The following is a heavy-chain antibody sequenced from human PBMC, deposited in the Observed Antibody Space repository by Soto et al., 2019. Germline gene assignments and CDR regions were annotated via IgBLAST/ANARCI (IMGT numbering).Heavy chain of an antibody. V-gene: IGHV3-7*03. CDR1: GFTFTTYW. D-gene: IGHD3-10*01. CDR2: IRQDGGAQ. CDR3: VRGGHGSGSYLGSY. J-gene: IGHJ4*02. Sequence: EVQLVESGGGLAQPGGFLRLSCVASGFTFTTYWMSWVRQAPGKGLEWVANIRQDGGAQYYVDSVKGRFTISRDNAKNSVYLQMDSLRAEDTAVYYCVRGGHGSGSYLGSYWGQGILVTVSS.